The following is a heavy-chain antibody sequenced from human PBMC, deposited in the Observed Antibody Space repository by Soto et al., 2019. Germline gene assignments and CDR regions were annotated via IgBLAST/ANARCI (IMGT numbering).Heavy chain of an antibody. Sequence: VHRLESGPGLVKPSETLSHTCSVSGGTIDGSTDYWSWVRQPPGKELEWLGYIYYNGKFNSNPSLKSRTAMSVDTSKNQFALRLRSVTAADTAVYFCARDGSSSWYDVWGQVTLGTVAA. V-gene: IGHV4-61*01. CDR1: GGTIDGSTDY. CDR3: ARDGSSSWYDV. CDR2: IYYNGKF. D-gene: IGHD5-12*01. J-gene: IGHJ4*02.